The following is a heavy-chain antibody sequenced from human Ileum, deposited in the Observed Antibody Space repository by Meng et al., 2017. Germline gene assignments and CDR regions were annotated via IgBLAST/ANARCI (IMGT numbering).Heavy chain of an antibody. CDR2: HLRI. Sequence: VGLQESGPGGVLPSETLSLILSVLGGFVHNLDSPVGWDRAAPGQGLEGYCHLRIKCKPLIRRFTNISVDTSKRQFSQKQTSVNGAETPVYYCAKVHWGAPDYWGQGILVTGSS. D-gene: IGHD7-27*01. V-gene: IGHV4-61*01. CDR1: GGFVHNLDSP. CDR3: AKVHWGAPDY. J-gene: IGHJ4*02.